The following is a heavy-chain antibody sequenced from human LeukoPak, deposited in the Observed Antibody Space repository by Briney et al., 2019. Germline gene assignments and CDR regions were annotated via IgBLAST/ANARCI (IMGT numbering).Heavy chain of an antibody. CDR3: ASSGRYWY. J-gene: IGHJ4*02. Sequence: ASVNVSCKASGYTFTGYYLHWVRQAPGQGLEWMGWINPNSGGTYYAQNFQGRVTMTRDTSISTAYMEMSRLRSDDTAVYYCASSGRYWYWGQGALVTVSS. V-gene: IGHV1-2*02. CDR1: GYTFTGYY. CDR2: INPNSGGT. D-gene: IGHD1-26*01.